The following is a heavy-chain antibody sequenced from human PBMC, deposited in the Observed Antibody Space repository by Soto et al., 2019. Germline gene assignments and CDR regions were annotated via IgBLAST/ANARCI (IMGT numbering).Heavy chain of an antibody. Sequence: SETLSLSWCVAEDSSNSDGDYWGWIRQPPGKGLEWIGSIYYRGNAYYNPSLQTRVTISLDKSKSQFSLKLNSVTAADSAVYFCARLEGLATISYYFDFWGPGALVTVSS. V-gene: IGHV4-39*01. D-gene: IGHD3-3*01. CDR1: EDSSNSDGDY. J-gene: IGHJ4*02. CDR2: IYYRGNA. CDR3: ARLEGLATISYYFDF.